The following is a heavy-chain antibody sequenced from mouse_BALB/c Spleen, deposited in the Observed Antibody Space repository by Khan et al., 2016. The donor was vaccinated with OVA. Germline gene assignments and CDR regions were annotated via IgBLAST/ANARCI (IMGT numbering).Heavy chain of an antibody. Sequence: QVQLKESGPGLVAPSQSLSITCTVSGFSFTIYGVNWVRQPPGNGLEWLGVIWGDGSTNYHSALISRLSISKDNSKSQVFLKLNSLQTDDTATYYCVKFEDHGNFYAMDYWGQGTSVTVSS. D-gene: IGHD2-1*01. CDR1: GFSFTIYG. CDR2: IWGDGST. J-gene: IGHJ4*01. V-gene: IGHV2-3*01. CDR3: VKFEDHGNFYAMDY.